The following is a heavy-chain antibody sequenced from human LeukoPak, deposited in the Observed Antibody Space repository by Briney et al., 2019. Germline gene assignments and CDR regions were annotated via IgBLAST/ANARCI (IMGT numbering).Heavy chain of an antibody. V-gene: IGHV3-9*01. CDR3: AREDYYDSSGSDY. CDR1: GFTFGDYA. Sequence: GRSLRLSCAASGFTFGDYAMHWVRQAPGKGLEWVSGISWNSGSIGYADSVKGRFTISRDNAKNSLYLQMNSLRDEDTAVYYCAREDYYDSSGSDYWGQGTLVTVSS. D-gene: IGHD3-22*01. J-gene: IGHJ4*02. CDR2: ISWNSGSI.